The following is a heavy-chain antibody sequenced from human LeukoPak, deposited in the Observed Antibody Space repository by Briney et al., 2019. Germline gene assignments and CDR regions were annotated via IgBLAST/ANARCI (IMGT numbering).Heavy chain of an antibody. D-gene: IGHD4-17*01. CDR2: IRYDGSNK. V-gene: IGHV3-30*02. CDR1: GFTFSSYG. CDR3: AKDRGDYTNWFDP. Sequence: GGSLRLSCAASGFTFSSYGMHWVRQAPGKGLEWVAFIRYDGSNKYYADSVKGRSTISRDNSKNTLYLQMNSPRAEDTAIYYCAKDRGDYTNWFDPWGQGTLVTVSS. J-gene: IGHJ5*02.